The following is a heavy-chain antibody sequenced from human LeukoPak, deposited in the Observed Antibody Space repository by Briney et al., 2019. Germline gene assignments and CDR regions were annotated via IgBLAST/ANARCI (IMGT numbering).Heavy chain of an antibody. D-gene: IGHD2-15*01. J-gene: IGHJ4*02. CDR2: IYYSGST. CDR3: ARLGYCSGGSCYPVTPFDY. Sequence: SETLSLTCTVSGGSISSYYWSWIRQPPGKGLEWIGYIYYSGSTNYNPSLKSRVTISVDTSKNQFSLKLSSVIAADTAVYYCARLGYCSGGSCYPVTPFDYWGQGTLVTVSS. V-gene: IGHV4-59*08. CDR1: GGSISSYY.